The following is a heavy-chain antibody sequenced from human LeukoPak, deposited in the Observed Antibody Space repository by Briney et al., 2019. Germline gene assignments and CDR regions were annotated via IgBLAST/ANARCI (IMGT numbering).Heavy chain of an antibody. V-gene: IGHV3-33*01. J-gene: IGHJ6*02. Sequence: PGGSLRLSCAASGFTFSSYGMHGVRQAPGKGLEWGAVIWYDGSNKYYADSVKGRFTISRDNSKNTLYLQMNSLRAEDTAVYYCARALIPYYYYGMDVWGQGTTVTVSS. CDR2: IWYDGSNK. CDR1: GFTFSSYG. D-gene: IGHD2-2*02. CDR3: ARALIPYYYYGMDV.